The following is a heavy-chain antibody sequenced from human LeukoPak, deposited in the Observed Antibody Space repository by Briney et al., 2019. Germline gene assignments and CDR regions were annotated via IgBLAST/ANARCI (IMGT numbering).Heavy chain of an antibody. CDR2: INPNSGGT. J-gene: IGHJ5*02. CDR3: AXXXXXXXXXYGVMVDNWFDP. V-gene: IGHV1-2*02. Sequence: ASVKVSCKASGYTFTGYYMHWVRQAPGQGREWMGWINPNSGGTNYAQKFHGRVTMTRDTSISTAYMELSRLRADDTAVYYFAXXXXXXXXXYGVMVDNWFDPWGQGTLVTVSS. CDR1: GYTFTGYY. D-gene: IGHD2-15*01.